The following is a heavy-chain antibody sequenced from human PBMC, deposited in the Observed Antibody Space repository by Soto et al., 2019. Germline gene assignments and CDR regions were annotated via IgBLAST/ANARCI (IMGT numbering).Heavy chain of an antibody. CDR1: GGTFSSYA. D-gene: IGHD3-22*01. CDR2: IIPIFGTA. Sequence: GGPVKVSCKASGGTFSSYAISWVRQAPGQGLEWMGGIIPIFGTANYAQKFQGRVTITADESTSTAYMELSSLRSEDTAVYYCARPYYYDSSGYLTDDIWGQGTMVTVSS. J-gene: IGHJ3*02. V-gene: IGHV1-69*13. CDR3: ARPYYYDSSGYLTDDI.